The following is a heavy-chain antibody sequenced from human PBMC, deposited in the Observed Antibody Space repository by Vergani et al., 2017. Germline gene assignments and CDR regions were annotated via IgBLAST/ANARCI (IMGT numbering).Heavy chain of an antibody. CDR1: GFTFSNSA. V-gene: IGHV3-23*01. Sequence: EVHLLESGGGLVQSGVSLRLSCAASGFTFSNSAVSWVRQAPGGGLEWVSSISGPGLSTYYADSVKGRFSISRDNSKNTVFLQMHSLRAEDTAIYYCVKEKIDLGSYFFDPWGHGILVTVSS. CDR2: ISGPGLST. CDR3: VKEKIDLGSYFFDP. J-gene: IGHJ5*02. D-gene: IGHD2/OR15-2a*01.